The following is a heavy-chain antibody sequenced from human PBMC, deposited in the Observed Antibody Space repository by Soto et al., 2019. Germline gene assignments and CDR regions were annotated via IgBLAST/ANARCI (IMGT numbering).Heavy chain of an antibody. D-gene: IGHD6-13*01. CDR3: AREPGIAAAGQLYYYNGMDV. V-gene: IGHV1-69*01. J-gene: IGHJ6*02. Sequence: QVQLVQSGAEVKKPGSSVKVSCKASGGTFSSYAISWVRQAPGQGPEWMGGIIPIFGTANYAQKFQGRVTITADESTSTAYMELSSLRSEDTGVYYCAREPGIAAAGQLYYYNGMDVWRQGTTVNVSS. CDR2: IIPIFGTA. CDR1: GGTFSSYA.